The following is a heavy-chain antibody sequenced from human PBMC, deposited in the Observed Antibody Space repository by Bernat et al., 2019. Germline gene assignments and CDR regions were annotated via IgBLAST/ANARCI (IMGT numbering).Heavy chain of an antibody. CDR1: DGAFSTYY. CDR3: ARGGVDNSNYGGLFDS. J-gene: IGHJ4*02. D-gene: IGHD4-4*01. Sequence: QVQLQQWGAGLLKPSETLSLTCAVSDGAFSTYYWGWIRQPLGTGLEWIGEINHSGSTNYNPSLKSRVTMSVDTSRNRFSLKLSSVTAADSAIYFCARGGVDNSNYGGLFDSWGQGTLLTGSS. V-gene: IGHV4-34*02. CDR2: INHSGST.